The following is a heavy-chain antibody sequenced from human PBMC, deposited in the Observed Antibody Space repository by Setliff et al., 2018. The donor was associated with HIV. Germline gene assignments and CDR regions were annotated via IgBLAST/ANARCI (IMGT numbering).Heavy chain of an antibody. Sequence: ASVKVSCKASGYTFTSYSINWVRQAPGQGLEWMGWINTNTGNPTYAQDFTGRFVFSLDTSVSTSYLQTSSLKAEDTAMYYCARGCNGGNCYHESGWFEPWGQGTLVTVSS. J-gene: IGHJ5*02. CDR3: ARGCNGGNCYHESGWFEP. D-gene: IGHD2-15*01. CDR1: GYTFTSYS. CDR2: INTNTGNP. V-gene: IGHV7-4-1*02.